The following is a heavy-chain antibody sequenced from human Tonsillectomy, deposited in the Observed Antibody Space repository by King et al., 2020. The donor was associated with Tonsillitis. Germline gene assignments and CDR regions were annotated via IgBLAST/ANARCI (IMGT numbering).Heavy chain of an antibody. J-gene: IGHJ3*02. CDR1: GGSISSYL. CDR2: MYYSGST. D-gene: IGHD4-23*01. Sequence: QLQESGPGLVKPSETLSLTCTVSGGSISSYLWSWFRQPPGKGLECIGYMYYSGSTNYNPSLKSRVTISIDMSKKQFSLKVSSVTAADTAVYYCARLAGGNSANAFDIWGQGTMVTVSS. V-gene: IGHV4-59*08. CDR3: ARLAGGNSANAFDI.